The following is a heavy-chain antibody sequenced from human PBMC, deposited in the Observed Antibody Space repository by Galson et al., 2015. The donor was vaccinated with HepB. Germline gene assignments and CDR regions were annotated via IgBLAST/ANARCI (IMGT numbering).Heavy chain of an antibody. CDR2: ISGSGGST. CDR3: AKDHGSGSYSEYYYYGMDV. J-gene: IGHJ6*02. D-gene: IGHD3-10*01. Sequence: SLRLSCAASGFTFSSYAMSWVRQAPGKGLEWVSAISGSGGSTYYADSVKGRFTISRDNSKNTLYLQMNSLRTEDTAVYYCAKDHGSGSYSEYYYYGMDVWGQGTTVTVSS. CDR1: GFTFSSYA. V-gene: IGHV3-23*01.